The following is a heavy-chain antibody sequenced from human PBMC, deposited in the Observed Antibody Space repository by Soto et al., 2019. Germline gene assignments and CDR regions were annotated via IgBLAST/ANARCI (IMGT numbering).Heavy chain of an antibody. J-gene: IGHJ4*02. CDR1: GFTFSSYA. D-gene: IGHD4-4*01. CDR3: ANSYSARYFDY. V-gene: IGHV3-23*01. Sequence: PGGSLRLSCAASGFTFSSYAMSWVRQAPGKGLEWVSAISGSGGGTYYADSVKGRFTISRDKSKNTLHLQMNSLRAEDTALYYCANSYSARYFDYWGQGTLVTVSS. CDR2: ISGSGGGT.